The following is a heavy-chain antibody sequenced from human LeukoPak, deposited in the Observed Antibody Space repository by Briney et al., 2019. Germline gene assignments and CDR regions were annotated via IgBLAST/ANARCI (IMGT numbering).Heavy chain of an antibody. CDR2: IKQDGSEK. Sequence: GSLRLSCAASGFTFSSYWMSWVRQAPGKGLEWVANIKQDGSEKYYVDSVKGRFTISRDNAKNSLYLQMNSLRAEDTAVYYCAREHVDTAMALDYWGQGTLVTVSS. J-gene: IGHJ4*02. D-gene: IGHD5-18*01. CDR1: GFTFSSYW. V-gene: IGHV3-7*01. CDR3: AREHVDTAMALDY.